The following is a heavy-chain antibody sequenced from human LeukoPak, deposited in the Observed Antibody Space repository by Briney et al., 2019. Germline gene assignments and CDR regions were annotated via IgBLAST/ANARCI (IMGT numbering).Heavy chain of an antibody. CDR1: GYSFTSYW. J-gene: IGHJ4*02. D-gene: IGHD6-13*01. CDR2: IDPSDSYT. Sequence: GESLKISCKGSGYSFTSYWISWVRQIPGKGLEWMWRIDPSDSYTNYSPSFQGHVTISADKSISTAYLQWSSLKASDTAMYYCARQESSSWYWFDYWGQGTLVTVSS. V-gene: IGHV5-10-1*01. CDR3: ARQESSSWYWFDY.